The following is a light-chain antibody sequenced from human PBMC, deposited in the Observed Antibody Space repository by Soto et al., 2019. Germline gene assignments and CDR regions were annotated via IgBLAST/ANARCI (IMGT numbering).Light chain of an antibody. CDR3: QQYFSYPLT. CDR1: QSLGTW. V-gene: IGKV1-5*01. J-gene: IGKJ4*01. Sequence: DIQMTQSPSTLSASVGDRVIITCRASQSLGTWLAWYQQKPGTAPVLLIYDVSRLESGVPSRFSGSGSGTEFTLTISSLQPDDFATYYFQQYFSYPLTFGGGTRVEIK. CDR2: DVS.